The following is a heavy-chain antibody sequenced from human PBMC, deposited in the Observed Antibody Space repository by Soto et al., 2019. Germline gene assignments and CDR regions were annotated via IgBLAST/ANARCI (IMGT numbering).Heavy chain of an antibody. CDR2: INHSGTT. J-gene: IGHJ4*02. V-gene: IGHV4-34*01. D-gene: IGHD1-7*01. CDR3: ATLTGTTLIGYYFDY. CDR1: GGSLSGYY. Sequence: SETLSLTCAVYGGSLSGYYWSWVRQSPGKGLEWIGEINHSGTTNYNPSLKSRVTISVDTSKNQFSLKLSSVTAADTAVYYCATLTGTTLIGYYFDYWGQGTLVTVS.